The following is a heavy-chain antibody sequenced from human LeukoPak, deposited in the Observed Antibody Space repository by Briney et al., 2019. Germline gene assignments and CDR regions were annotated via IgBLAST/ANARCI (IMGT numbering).Heavy chain of an antibody. D-gene: IGHD6-13*01. CDR3: ARHRYSSSWTDFDS. CDR2: IRPSDSDT. Sequence: GESLKISCXGSGYSFTSYWIAWVRQMPGEGLAWMGIIRPSDSDTRYSPSFQGQVTISADKSINTAYLQWSSLKASDTAMSYCARHRYSSSWTDFDSWGQGTLVTVSS. J-gene: IGHJ4*02. CDR1: GYSFTSYW. V-gene: IGHV5-51*01.